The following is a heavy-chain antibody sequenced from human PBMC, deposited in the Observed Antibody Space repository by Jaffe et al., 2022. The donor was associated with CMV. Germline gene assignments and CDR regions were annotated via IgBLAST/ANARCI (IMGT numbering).Heavy chain of an antibody. CDR3: ARETHYTGGEDAFDI. CDR2: IYYSGST. D-gene: IGHD2-2*02. CDR1: GGSISSYY. J-gene: IGHJ3*02. Sequence: QVQLQESGPGLVKPSETLSLTCTVSGGSISSYYWSWIRQPPGKGLEWIGYIYYSGSTNYNPSLKSRVTISVDTSKNQFSLKLSSVTAADTAVYYCARETHYTGGEDAFDIWGQGTMVTVSS. V-gene: IGHV4-59*01.